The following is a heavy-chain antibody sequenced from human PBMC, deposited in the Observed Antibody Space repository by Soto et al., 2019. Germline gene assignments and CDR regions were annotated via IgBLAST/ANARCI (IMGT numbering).Heavy chain of an antibody. J-gene: IGHJ4*02. D-gene: IGHD3-22*01. CDR1: RYRFTGYY. Sequence: ASVKVSCKASRYRFTGYYVHWVRQAPGQGLEWMGWINPNSGGTNYAQKFQGLVTMTRDTSISTAYMELSSLRSDDTAVYYCGRAFRYGGSGYYFDYWGQGTRVTVSS. V-gene: IGHV1-2*04. CDR3: GRAFRYGGSGYYFDY. CDR2: INPNSGGT.